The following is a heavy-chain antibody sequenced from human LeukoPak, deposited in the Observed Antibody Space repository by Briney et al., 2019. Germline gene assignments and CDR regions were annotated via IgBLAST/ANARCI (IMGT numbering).Heavy chain of an antibody. J-gene: IGHJ4*02. V-gene: IGHV3-49*04. CDR3: TRGYNIPFDH. CDR2: IRKKPSGGTT. Sequence: GGSLRLSCTASGFTFGDYAMNWVRQAPGKGLEWAGFIRKKPSGGTTEYAASVKGRFTISRDDSKSIAYLQMNSLKTEDTAVYYCTRGYNIPFDHWGQGTLVTVSS. CDR1: GFTFGDYA. D-gene: IGHD5-18*01.